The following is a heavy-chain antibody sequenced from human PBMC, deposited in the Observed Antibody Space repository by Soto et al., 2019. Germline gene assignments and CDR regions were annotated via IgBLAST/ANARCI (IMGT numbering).Heavy chain of an antibody. V-gene: IGHV3-30*18. Sequence: QVQLVESGGGGVQPGRSLRLSCAASGFTFSTYGMHWVRQAPGKGLEWVAVISDDGSNKYHADSVKGRFTISRDNPKNTLYRQINSLRVEDTAVYFCAKDEGNGDYRPYYYYGMDVWGQGTKVTVSS. CDR1: GFTFSTYG. D-gene: IGHD4-17*01. CDR3: AKDEGNGDYRPYYYYGMDV. CDR2: ISDDGSNK. J-gene: IGHJ6*02.